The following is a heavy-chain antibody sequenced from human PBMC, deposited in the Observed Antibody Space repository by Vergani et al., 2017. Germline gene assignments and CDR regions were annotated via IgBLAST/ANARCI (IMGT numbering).Heavy chain of an antibody. J-gene: IGHJ4*02. CDR1: GFTFSDYY. Sequence: QVQLVESGGGLVKPGGSLRLSCAASGFTFSDYYMSWIRQAPGKGLEWVSYISSSSSYTNYADSVKGRFTISRDNAKNSLYLQMNSLRAEDTAVYYCARPKYYYDSSGYYFDYWGQGTLVTVAS. D-gene: IGHD3-22*01. CDR3: ARPKYYYDSSGYYFDY. V-gene: IGHV3-11*05. CDR2: ISSSSSYT.